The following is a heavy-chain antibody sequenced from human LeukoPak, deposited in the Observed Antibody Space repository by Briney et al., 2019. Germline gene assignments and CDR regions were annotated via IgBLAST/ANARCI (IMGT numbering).Heavy chain of an antibody. CDR1: GYTVTSYY. Sequence: ASVKVSCKASGYTVTSYYMHWVRQAPGQGLEWMGIINPSGSTSYAQKFQGRVTMTRDTSTSTVYMELSSLRSEDTAVYYCARVGSGDSSAYWVGSFDYWGQGTLVTVSS. CDR2: INPSGST. V-gene: IGHV1-46*01. CDR3: ARVGSGDSSAYWVGSFDY. J-gene: IGHJ4*02. D-gene: IGHD3-22*01.